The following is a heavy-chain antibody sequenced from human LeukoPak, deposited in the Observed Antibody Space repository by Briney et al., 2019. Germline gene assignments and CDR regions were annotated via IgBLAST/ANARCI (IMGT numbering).Heavy chain of an antibody. Sequence: GASVKVSCKASGYTFTGYYMHWVRQAPGQGLEWMGWINPNRGGTNYAQKFQGRVTMTRDTSISTAYMELNSLRSDDTAVYYCAREWLRNNWCDPWGQGTLVTVSS. CDR3: AREWLRNNWCDP. D-gene: IGHD5-12*01. V-gene: IGHV1-2*02. J-gene: IGHJ5*02. CDR2: INPNRGGT. CDR1: GYTFTGYY.